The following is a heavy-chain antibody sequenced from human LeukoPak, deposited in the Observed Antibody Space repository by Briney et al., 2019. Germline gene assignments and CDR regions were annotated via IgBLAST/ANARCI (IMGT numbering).Heavy chain of an antibody. Sequence: GASVKVSCKASGYTFTSYGISWVRQAPGQGLEGMGWISAYNGKTNYAQNLQGRVTMTTDTSTSTAYMELRSLRSDDTAVYYCAVTALTLPFDYWGQGTLVTVSS. CDR3: AVTALTLPFDY. V-gene: IGHV1-18*01. CDR2: ISAYNGKT. J-gene: IGHJ4*02. D-gene: IGHD1-20*01. CDR1: GYTFTSYG.